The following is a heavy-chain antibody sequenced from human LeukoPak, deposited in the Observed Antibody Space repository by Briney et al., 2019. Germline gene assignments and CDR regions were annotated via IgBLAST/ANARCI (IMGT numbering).Heavy chain of an antibody. CDR3: ARDGGIYSGSYYFDY. J-gene: IGHJ4*02. CDR1: GFTFSSYS. V-gene: IGHV3-21*01. D-gene: IGHD1-26*01. Sequence: GGSLRLSCAASGFTFSSYSMNWVRQAPGKGLEGVPSISSSGSYIYYADSVKGRFTISRDNAKNSLYLQMNSLTAEDKAVYYCARDGGIYSGSYYFDYWGQGTLVTVSS. CDR2: ISSSGSYI.